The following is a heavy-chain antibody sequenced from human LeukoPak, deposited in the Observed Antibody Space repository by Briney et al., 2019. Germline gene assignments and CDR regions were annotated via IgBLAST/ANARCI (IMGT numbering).Heavy chain of an antibody. CDR2: ISSSGSTI. CDR3: ASWDYYGMDV. Sequence: GGSLRLSCAASGFTFSSYEMNWVRQAPGKGLEWVSYISSSGSTIYYADSVKGRFTISGDNAKNSLYLQMNSLRAGDTAVYYCASWDYYGMDVWGQGTTVTVSS. J-gene: IGHJ6*02. D-gene: IGHD7-27*01. V-gene: IGHV3-48*03. CDR1: GFTFSSYE.